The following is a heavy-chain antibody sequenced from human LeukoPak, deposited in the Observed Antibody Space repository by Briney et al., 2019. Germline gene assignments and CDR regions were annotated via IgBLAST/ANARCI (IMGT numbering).Heavy chain of an antibody. J-gene: IGHJ5*02. CDR1: GYRFTSYW. CDR2: NDPSDSYT. V-gene: IGHV5-10-1*01. D-gene: IGHD3-10*02. CDR3: LGQVSNVRGVIGFDP. Sequence: GESLRISFKGSGYRFTSYWISWVRPMPGKGAEGMGRNDPSDSYTNYSPSFQGHATISAGNSINTAYLQCSSMKTSDTAMYYFLGQVSNVRGVIGFDPWGQGTLVTVSS.